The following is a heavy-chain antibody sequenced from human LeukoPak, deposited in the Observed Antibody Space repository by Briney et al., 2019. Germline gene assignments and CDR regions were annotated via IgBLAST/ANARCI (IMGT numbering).Heavy chain of an antibody. CDR3: AKKGEAPQDNFYYYGMDV. D-gene: IGHD1-26*01. J-gene: IGHJ6*02. CDR1: GFTFSSYG. CDR2: ISYDGSNK. V-gene: IGHV3-30*18. Sequence: GGSLRLSCAASGFTFSSYGMHWVRQAPGKGLDWVAVISYDGSNKYYADSVKGRFTIYRDNSKNTLYLKMNSLREEDTAVYYCAKKGEAPQDNFYYYGMDVWGQGTTVTVSS.